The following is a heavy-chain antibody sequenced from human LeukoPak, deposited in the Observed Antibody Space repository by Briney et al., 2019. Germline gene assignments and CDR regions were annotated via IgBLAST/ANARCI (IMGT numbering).Heavy chain of an antibody. J-gene: IGHJ3*02. D-gene: IGHD3-10*01. CDR2: IYSGDSI. Sequence: PGGSLRLSCAGSGFTVSNNYMSWVRQAPGKGLERVSVIYSGDSIHYADSVKGRFTISRDNSKNTLYLQMNDLRAEDTAVYYCARVPVHYGSAVDAFDIWGQGTMVTVSS. CDR1: GFTVSNNY. V-gene: IGHV3-53*01. CDR3: ARVPVHYGSAVDAFDI.